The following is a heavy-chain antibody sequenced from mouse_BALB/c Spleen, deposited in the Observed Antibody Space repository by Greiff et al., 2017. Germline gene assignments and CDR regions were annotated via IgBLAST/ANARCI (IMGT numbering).Heavy chain of an antibody. CDR3: ARGDEGWYFDV. Sequence: QVQLQQSGPELVKPGASVKISCKASGYAFSSSWMNWVKQRPGQGLEWIGRIYPGDGDTNYNGKFKGKATLTADKSSSTAYMQLSSLTSVDSAVYFCARGDEGWYFDVWGAGTTVTVSS. J-gene: IGHJ1*01. CDR1: GYAFSSSW. CDR2: IYPGDGDT. V-gene: IGHV1-82*01. D-gene: IGHD3-3*01.